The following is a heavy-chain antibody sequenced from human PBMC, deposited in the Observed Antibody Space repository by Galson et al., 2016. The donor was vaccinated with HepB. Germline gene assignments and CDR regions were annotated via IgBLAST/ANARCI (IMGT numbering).Heavy chain of an antibody. Sequence: SLRLSCAASGFTFSNYAFHWVRQTPGNGLEWVSVISYDGSNKYYSGSVKGRFIISRDNSTNTIILHMNSLRSEDTGVYHCTRASFTTFGILRGYFQHWGQGSRVTVSS. J-gene: IGHJ1*01. CDR2: ISYDGSNK. D-gene: IGHD3-3*01. CDR3: TRASFTTFGILRGYFQH. V-gene: IGHV3-30*04. CDR1: GFTFSNYA.